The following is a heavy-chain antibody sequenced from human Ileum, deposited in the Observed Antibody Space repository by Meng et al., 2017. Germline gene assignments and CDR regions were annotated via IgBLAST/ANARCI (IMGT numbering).Heavy chain of an antibody. CDR1: GFTCSSYW. CDR3: AELTSSVFDI. CDR2: INNDGSDT. J-gene: IGHJ3*02. V-gene: IGHV3-74*01. Sequence: EGQLGESGGGLFHPGGYLRLSCAASGFTCSSYWMHWVRQAPGKGLVWVSGINNDGSDTNYADSVQGRFTISRDNANNTLYLQMNSLRAEDTAVYYCAELTSSVFDIWGQGTVVTVSS. D-gene: IGHD3-22*01.